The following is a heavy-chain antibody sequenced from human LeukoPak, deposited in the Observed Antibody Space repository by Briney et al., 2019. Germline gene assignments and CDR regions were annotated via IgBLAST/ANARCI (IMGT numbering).Heavy chain of an antibody. Sequence: GSLRLFCAASGFNFSSYWMNWAHQAPGKGLEWVASINHNGNVNYYVDSVKGRFTISRDNAKNSLYLQMSNLRAEDTAVYFCARGGGLDVWGQGATVTVSS. CDR3: ARGGGLDV. V-gene: IGHV3-7*03. CDR2: INHNGNVN. CDR1: GFNFSSYW. J-gene: IGHJ6*02. D-gene: IGHD3-16*01.